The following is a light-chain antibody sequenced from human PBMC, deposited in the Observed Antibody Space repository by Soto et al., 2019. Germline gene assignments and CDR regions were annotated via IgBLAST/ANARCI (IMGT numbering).Light chain of an antibody. CDR2: DDS. V-gene: IGLV3-21*02. J-gene: IGLJ3*02. CDR1: NIGSKS. CDR3: QVWDGSSDHEEWV. Sequence: SYELTQPPSLSLAPGQTATITCGGNNIGSKSVHWYQHKPGQAPVLVVYDDSDRPSGIPERFSGSNSGNTAALTISRVEAGDEADYYCQVWDGSSDHEEWVFGGGTKLTVL.